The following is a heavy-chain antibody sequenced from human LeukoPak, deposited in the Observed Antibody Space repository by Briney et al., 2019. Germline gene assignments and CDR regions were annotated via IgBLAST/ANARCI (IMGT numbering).Heavy chain of an antibody. CDR3: ATISAQTFDI. CDR2: IKPDGSDK. Sequence: VGTLRLSCVGSGFSFRSHWVNWVRQSPGKGLEWVANIKPDGSDKYYVDSARGRFTVSRDNAKNSAFLQMNSLRAEDTAIYYCATISAQTFDIWGPGTLVSFSS. J-gene: IGHJ3*02. V-gene: IGHV3-7*01. D-gene: IGHD5-24*01. CDR1: GFSFRSHW.